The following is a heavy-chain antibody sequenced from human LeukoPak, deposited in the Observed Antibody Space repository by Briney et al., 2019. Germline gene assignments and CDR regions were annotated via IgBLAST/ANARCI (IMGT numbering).Heavy chain of an antibody. CDR3: ARGSRDGYNPAPSFDY. V-gene: IGHV3-48*03. CDR2: ISSSGSTI. CDR1: GFTFSSYE. Sequence: GGSLRLSCAASGFTFSSYEMNWVRQAPGKGLEWVSYISSSGSTIYYADSVKGRFTISRDNTKNSLYLQMNSLRAEDTAVYYCARGSRDGYNPAPSFDYWGQGTLVTVSS. J-gene: IGHJ4*02. D-gene: IGHD5-24*01.